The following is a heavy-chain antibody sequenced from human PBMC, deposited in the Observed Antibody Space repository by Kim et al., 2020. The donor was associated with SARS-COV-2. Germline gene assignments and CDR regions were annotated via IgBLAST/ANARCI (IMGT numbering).Heavy chain of an antibody. D-gene: IGHD6-19*01. Sequence: PPLKSRVTISVDTSKNQFSLKLSSVTAADTAVYYCAREGKRQWLVPRWFDPWGQGTLVTVSS. J-gene: IGHJ5*02. CDR3: AREGKRQWLVPRWFDP. V-gene: IGHV4-34*01.